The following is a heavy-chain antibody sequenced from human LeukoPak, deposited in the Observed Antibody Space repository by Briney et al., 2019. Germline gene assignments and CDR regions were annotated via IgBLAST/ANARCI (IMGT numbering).Heavy chain of an antibody. CDR1: GYTFTSYG. Sequence: GASVKVSCKASGYTFTSYGISLVRQAPGQGLEWMGLLSAYNGNTNYAQKLQGRVTMTTDTSTSTAYMELRSLRSDDTAVYYYARDWAPVVVTAIPGGYWGQGTLVTVSS. D-gene: IGHD2-21*02. CDR2: LSAYNGNT. J-gene: IGHJ4*02. V-gene: IGHV1-18*01. CDR3: ARDWAPVVVTAIPGGY.